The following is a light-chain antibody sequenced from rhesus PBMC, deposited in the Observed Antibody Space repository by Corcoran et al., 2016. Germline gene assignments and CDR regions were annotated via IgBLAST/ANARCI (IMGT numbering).Light chain of an antibody. CDR3: NSYAGSDTYI. Sequence: QAALTQPPSVSGSPGQSVTISCTGTSRDIGGYTRVPWYHQHPGKAPKLMIYVVSKRSSGVSARFSGSKSGNTASLTIFGLQAEDEADYYCNSYAGSDTYIFGGGTRLTVL. J-gene: IGLJ1*01. CDR1: SRDIGGYTR. V-gene: IGLV2-23*02. CDR2: VVS.